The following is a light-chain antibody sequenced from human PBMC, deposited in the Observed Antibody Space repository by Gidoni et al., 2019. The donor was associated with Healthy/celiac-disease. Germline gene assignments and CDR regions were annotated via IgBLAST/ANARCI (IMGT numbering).Light chain of an antibody. Sequence: EIVMTQSPATLSVSPGERATLSCRASQSVSSNLAWYQQKPGQAPRLLIYGASPRATGIPARFSGSWSGTEFTLIISSLQSEDFAVYCCQQYNNWPITFGQGTKVEIK. CDR1: QSVSSN. CDR3: QQYNNWPIT. V-gene: IGKV3-15*01. J-gene: IGKJ1*01. CDR2: GAS.